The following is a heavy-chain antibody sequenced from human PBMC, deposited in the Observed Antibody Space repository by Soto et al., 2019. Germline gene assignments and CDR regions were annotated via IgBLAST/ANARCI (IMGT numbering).Heavy chain of an antibody. V-gene: IGHV3-48*01. J-gene: IGHJ4*02. CDR1: GFTISSYS. CDR3: AREGSSSWYSVDY. D-gene: IGHD6-13*01. Sequence: GGSLRLSCAASGFTISSYSMNWVRQAPGKGLEWVSYISSSSSTMYYADSVKGRFTISRDNAKNSLYLQMNSLRAEDTAVYYCAREGSSSWYSVDYWGQGTLVTLSS. CDR2: ISSSSSTM.